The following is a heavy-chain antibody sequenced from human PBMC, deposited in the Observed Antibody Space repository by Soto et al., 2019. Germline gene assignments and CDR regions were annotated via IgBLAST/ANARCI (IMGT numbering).Heavy chain of an antibody. V-gene: IGHV1-2*02. CDR2: INPNSGGT. CDR3: ARDRRGLPWIAVAQTNWFDP. D-gene: IGHD6-19*01. Sequence: GASVKVSCKASGYTFTGYYMHWVRQAPGQGLEWMGWINPNSGGTNYAQKFQGRVTMTRDTSISTAYMELSSLRSEDTAVYYCARDRRGLPWIAVAQTNWFDPWGQGTLVTVSS. CDR1: GYTFTGYY. J-gene: IGHJ5*02.